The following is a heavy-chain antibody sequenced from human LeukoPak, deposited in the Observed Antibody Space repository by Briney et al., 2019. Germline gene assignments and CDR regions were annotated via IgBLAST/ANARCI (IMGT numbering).Heavy chain of an antibody. Sequence: ASVKVSCKASGYTFNTYDINWVRQAPGQGLEWMGWISTYNGYAKYAQNVQGRVTMTTDTSTSTAYMELRSLRSDDTAVYYCARNDSGGYDYWGQGTLVTVSS. V-gene: IGHV1-18*01. D-gene: IGHD2-21*01. CDR2: ISTYNGYA. CDR1: GYTFNTYD. CDR3: ARNDSGGYDY. J-gene: IGHJ4*02.